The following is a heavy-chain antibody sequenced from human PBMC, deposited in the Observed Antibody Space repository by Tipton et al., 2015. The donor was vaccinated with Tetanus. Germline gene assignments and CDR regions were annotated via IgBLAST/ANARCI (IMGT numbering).Heavy chain of an antibody. J-gene: IGHJ4*02. CDR1: GGSISSSNW. V-gene: IGHV4-4*02. Sequence: TLSLTCAVSGGSISSSNWWSWVRQPPGKGLEWIGEIYHSGSTNYNPSLKSRVTISVDKSKNQFSLKLSSVTAADTAVHYCAREMPGDSSGPFDYWGQGSLVTVSS. CDR2: IYHSGST. CDR3: AREMPGDSSGPFDY. D-gene: IGHD3-22*01.